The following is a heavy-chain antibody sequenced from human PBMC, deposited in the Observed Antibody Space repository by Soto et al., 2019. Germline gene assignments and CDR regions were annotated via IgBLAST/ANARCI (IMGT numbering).Heavy chain of an antibody. CDR2: ISDSGDKT. V-gene: IGHV3-23*01. CDR3: AKDPNDYDSSAYYVDY. D-gene: IGHD3-22*01. Sequence: GGSLRLSCAASGFTFSSYAMSWFRQAPGKGLEWVSAISDSGDKTYYADSVKGRFTVSRDNSKNTLYLQMNSLRAEDTAVYFCAKDPNDYDSSAYYVDYWGRGTLVTVSS. CDR1: GFTFSSYA. J-gene: IGHJ4*02.